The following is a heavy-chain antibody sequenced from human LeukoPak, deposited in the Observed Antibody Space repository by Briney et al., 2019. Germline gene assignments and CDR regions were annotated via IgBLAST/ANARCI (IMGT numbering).Heavy chain of an antibody. J-gene: IGHJ3*02. CDR3: ARELPLSYGPTRDAFDI. V-gene: IGHV1-2*04. CDR2: INPNSGGT. CDR1: GYTFTSYG. Sequence: GASVKVSCKASGYTFTSYGISWVRQAPGQGLEWMGWINPNSGGTNYAQKFQGWVTMTRDTSISTAYMELSRLRSDDTAVYYCARELPLSYGPTRDAFDIWGQGTMVTVSS. D-gene: IGHD5-18*01.